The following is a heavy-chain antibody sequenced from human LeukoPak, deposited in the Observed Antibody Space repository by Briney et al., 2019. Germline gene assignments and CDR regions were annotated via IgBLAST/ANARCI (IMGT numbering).Heavy chain of an antibody. CDR2: IYYSGST. Sequence: SGTLSLTCTVSGGSISSYYWSWIRQPPGKGLEWIGYIYYSGSTNYNPSLKSRVTISVDTSKNQFSLKLSSVTAADTAVYYCARDTDYWGQGTLVTVSS. CDR1: GGSISSYY. CDR3: ARDTDY. J-gene: IGHJ4*02. V-gene: IGHV4-59*01.